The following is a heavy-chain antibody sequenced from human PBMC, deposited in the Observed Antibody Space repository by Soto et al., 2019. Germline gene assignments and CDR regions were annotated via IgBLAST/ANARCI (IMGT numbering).Heavy chain of an antibody. CDR2: ISAYKGNT. J-gene: IGHJ4*02. Sequence: GASVKVSCKASGYTFTNYGISWVRQAPGQGLEWMGWISAYKGNTNYAQKLQGRVTMTRDTSTSTAYMELRSLRSDDTAVYYCASRSGQLPYYFDYWGQGTLVTVSS. CDR1: GYTFTNYG. V-gene: IGHV1-18*01. D-gene: IGHD6-6*01. CDR3: ASRSGQLPYYFDY.